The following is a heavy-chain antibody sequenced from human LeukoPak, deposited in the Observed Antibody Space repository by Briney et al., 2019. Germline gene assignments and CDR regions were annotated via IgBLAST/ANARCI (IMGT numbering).Heavy chain of an antibody. CDR1: GFTFSIYA. J-gene: IGHJ5*01. CDR3: AKDRPNYYESNGHYYRRDGDS. Sequence: GGSLRLSCAASGFTFSIYAMSWVRQAPGKGLEWVSSTSSGGDYTYYAGSVKGRSTISRDNSKNTLYLQMNSLRAEDTATYYCAKDRPNYYESNGHYYRRDGDSWGQGTLVTVSS. D-gene: IGHD3-22*01. V-gene: IGHV3-23*01. CDR2: TSSGGDYT.